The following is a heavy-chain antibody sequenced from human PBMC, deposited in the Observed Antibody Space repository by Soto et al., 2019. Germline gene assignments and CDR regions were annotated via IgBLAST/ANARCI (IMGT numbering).Heavy chain of an antibody. Sequence: PGGSLRLSCAASGFTFSSYAMSWVRQAPAKGLEWVSAISGSGGSTYYADSVKGRFTISRDNSKNTLYLQMNSLRAEDTAVYYCAKSLRITMIVVVLDAFDIWGQGTMLTV. CDR3: AKSLRITMIVVVLDAFDI. D-gene: IGHD3-22*01. CDR2: ISGSGGST. V-gene: IGHV3-23*01. CDR1: GFTFSSYA. J-gene: IGHJ3*02.